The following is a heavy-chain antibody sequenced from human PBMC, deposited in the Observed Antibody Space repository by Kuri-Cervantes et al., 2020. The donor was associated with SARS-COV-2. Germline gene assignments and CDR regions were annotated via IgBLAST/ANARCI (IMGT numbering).Heavy chain of an antibody. Sequence: ASVKVSCKAFGYTFTTYFWYWVRQPPGQGLEWMGIINPSGGNTTYEQKFQGRVTMTRDTSTSTVYMEPSSLGSEDTAVYYCARPVGASLRTDVWGQGTLVTVSS. CDR3: ARPVGASLRTDV. CDR1: GYTFTTYF. V-gene: IGHV1-46*01. D-gene: IGHD1-26*01. CDR2: INPSGGNT. J-gene: IGHJ4*02.